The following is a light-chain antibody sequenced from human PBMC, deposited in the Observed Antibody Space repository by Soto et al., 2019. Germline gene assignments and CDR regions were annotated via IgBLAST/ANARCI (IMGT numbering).Light chain of an antibody. Sequence: AIRMTQSPSSFSASTGDRVTITCRASQGISSYLAWYQQKPGKAPKLLIYAASTLQSGVPSRFSGSGSGTDFTLTISRMEPEDFAVYCCQQYGSSPRTFGQGTKVDIK. V-gene: IGKV1-8*01. CDR3: QQYGSSPRT. CDR1: QGISSY. J-gene: IGKJ1*01. CDR2: AAS.